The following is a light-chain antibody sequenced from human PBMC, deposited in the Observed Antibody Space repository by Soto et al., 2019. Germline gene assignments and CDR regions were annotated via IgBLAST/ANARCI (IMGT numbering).Light chain of an antibody. V-gene: IGKV3-15*01. J-gene: IGKJ5*01. CDR3: QQYSNWPPAIT. Sequence: EIMLTQSPATLSVSPGERATLSCRATETVSTNLAWFQRKAGQPPRLLIYGSSTRATGVPDRFSGSGSGTEFALIISSLQSEDVAVYYCQQYSNWPPAITFGQGTRLEIK. CDR1: ETVSTN. CDR2: GSS.